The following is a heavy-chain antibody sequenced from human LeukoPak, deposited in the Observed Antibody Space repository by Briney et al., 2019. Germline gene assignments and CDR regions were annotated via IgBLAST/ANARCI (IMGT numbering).Heavy chain of an antibody. CDR1: GGSFSGYY. CDR3: ARGAIVATITDY. CDR2: ISHSGST. Sequence: PSETLTLTCAVFGGSFSGYYWTWIRQPPGKGLEWIGEISHSGSTYYNPSLKSRVTISGDPSKNQLSLKLSSVTAADTAVYYGARGAIVATITDYWGQGTLVTVSS. D-gene: IGHD5-12*01. V-gene: IGHV4-34*01. J-gene: IGHJ4*02.